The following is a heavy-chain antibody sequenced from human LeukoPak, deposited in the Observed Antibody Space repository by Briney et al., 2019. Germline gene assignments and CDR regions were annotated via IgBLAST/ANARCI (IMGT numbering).Heavy chain of an antibody. J-gene: IGHJ5*02. V-gene: IGHV3-30*18. Sequence: GGSLRLSCAASGFTFSSYGMHWVRQAPGKGLEWVAVISYDGSNKYYADSVKGRFTISRDNSKNTLYLQMNSLRAEDTAVYYCAKDPSLLWFGELDPWGQGTLVTVSS. CDR1: GFTFSSYG. D-gene: IGHD3-10*01. CDR3: AKDPSLLWFGELDP. CDR2: ISYDGSNK.